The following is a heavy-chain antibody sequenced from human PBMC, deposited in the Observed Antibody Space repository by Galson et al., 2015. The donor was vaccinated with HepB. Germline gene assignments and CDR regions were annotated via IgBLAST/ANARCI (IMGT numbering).Heavy chain of an antibody. D-gene: IGHD6-19*01. Sequence: SVKVSCKASGGTFSSYAISWVRQAPGQGLEWMGGIIPIFGTANYAQKFQGRVTITADESTSTAYMELSSLRSEDTAVYYCARDPEYSSGWYRGAFDIWGQGTMVTVSS. CDR2: IIPIFGTA. J-gene: IGHJ3*02. CDR1: GGTFSSYA. CDR3: ARDPEYSSGWYRGAFDI. V-gene: IGHV1-69*13.